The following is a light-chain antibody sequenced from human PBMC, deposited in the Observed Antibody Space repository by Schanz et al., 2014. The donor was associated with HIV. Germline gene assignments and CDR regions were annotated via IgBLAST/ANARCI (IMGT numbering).Light chain of an antibody. CDR1: QRLSSSY. CDR3: QYFGNSGGT. Sequence: EIVLTQSPGSLSLSPGGRATLSCGASQRLSSSYLAWYQQKRDQPPRLVIYATSTRAAGIPDRFSGTGSGTDFTLTISSLEPEDFAVYYGQYFGNSGGTFGGGTKVEIK. J-gene: IGKJ4*01. V-gene: IGKV3-20*01. CDR2: ATS.